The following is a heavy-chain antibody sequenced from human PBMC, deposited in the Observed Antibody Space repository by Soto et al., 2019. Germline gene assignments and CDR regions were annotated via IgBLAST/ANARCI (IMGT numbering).Heavy chain of an antibody. D-gene: IGHD5-18*01. Sequence: QLQLQESGSGLVKPSQTLSLTCAVSGGSISSGGYSWSWIRQPPGKGLEWIGYIYRTGSTYYNPSLKSRVTISLDRSKNQFSLNVTSVTAADTAIYYCARSTAMAGWYYDHWGQGSLVTVSS. CDR1: GGSISSGGYS. J-gene: IGHJ4*02. CDR3: ARSTAMAGWYYDH. CDR2: IYRTGST. V-gene: IGHV4-30-2*01.